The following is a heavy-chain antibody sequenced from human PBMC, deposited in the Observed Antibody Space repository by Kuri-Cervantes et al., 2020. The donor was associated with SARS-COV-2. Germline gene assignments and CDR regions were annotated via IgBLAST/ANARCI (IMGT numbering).Heavy chain of an antibody. Sequence: GESLKISCAASGFTLDDYGMYWVRQTPGMGLEWVSRINSDGTTTNYADSVKGRFTISRDNSKNTLYLQMNSLRAEDTAVYYCARDEGPYYDILTGYYWEVSSYDIWGQGTMVTVSS. CDR3: ARDEGPYYDILTGYYWEVSSYDI. CDR2: INSDGTTT. V-gene: IGHV3-74*01. CDR1: GFTLDDYG. D-gene: IGHD3-9*01. J-gene: IGHJ3*02.